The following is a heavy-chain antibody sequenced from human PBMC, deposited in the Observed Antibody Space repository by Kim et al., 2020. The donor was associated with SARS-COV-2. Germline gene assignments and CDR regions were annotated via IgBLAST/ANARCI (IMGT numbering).Heavy chain of an antibody. CDR3: ARGDSSGYYYLSPYYYYYGMDV. CDR1: GFTFSSYG. Sequence: GGSLRLSCAASGFTFSSYGMHWVRQAPGKGLEWVAVIWYDGSNKYYADSVKGRFAISRDNTKNTLYLQMNSLRAEDTAVYYCARGDSSGYYYLSPYYYYYGMDVWGQGTTVTVSS. CDR2: IWYDGSNK. J-gene: IGHJ6*02. V-gene: IGHV3-33*08. D-gene: IGHD3-22*01.